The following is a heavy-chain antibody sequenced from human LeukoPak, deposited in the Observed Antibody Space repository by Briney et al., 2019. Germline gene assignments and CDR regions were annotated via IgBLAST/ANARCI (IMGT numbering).Heavy chain of an antibody. D-gene: IGHD2-2*01. CDR3: ARDERGNDNIVVVPLDV. J-gene: IGHJ6*02. Sequence: GSLRLSCAASGFTFSSYEMNWVRQAPGKELEWVSYISSSGSTIYYADSVKGRFTISRDNAKNSLYLQMNSLRAEDTAVYYCARDERGNDNIVVVPLDVWGQGTTVTVSS. V-gene: IGHV3-48*03. CDR2: ISSSGSTI. CDR1: GFTFSSYE.